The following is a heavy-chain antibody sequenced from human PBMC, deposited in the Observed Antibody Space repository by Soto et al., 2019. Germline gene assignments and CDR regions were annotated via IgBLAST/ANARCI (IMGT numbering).Heavy chain of an antibody. CDR1: GYTFTGYY. CDR2: INPNSGNT. J-gene: IGHJ6*02. Sequence: EASVKVSCKASGYTFTGYYMHWVRQAPGQRLEWMGWINPNSGNTNYSQKFQGRVTITRDTSASTAYMELSSLRSEDTAVYYCARDLSCSGGSCRKDNYYYYGMDVWGQGTMVTVSS. V-gene: IGHV1-2*02. CDR3: ARDLSCSGGSCRKDNYYYYGMDV. D-gene: IGHD2-15*01.